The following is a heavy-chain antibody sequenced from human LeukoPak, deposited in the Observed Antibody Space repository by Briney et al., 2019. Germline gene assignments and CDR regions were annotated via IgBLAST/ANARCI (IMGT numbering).Heavy chain of an antibody. CDR2: MYYSGST. CDR1: GGSISVSSYY. CDR3: ARDAGHQVSRRNYYAMDV. Sequence: SETLSLTCTASGGSISVSSYYWGWIRQPPGKGLEWIGSMYYSGSTYYNPSLKSRVTISVDTSKNQFSLKLSSVTAADTAVYYCARDAGHQVSRRNYYAMDVWGQGTTVTVSS. J-gene: IGHJ6*02. D-gene: IGHD2-2*01. V-gene: IGHV4-39*07.